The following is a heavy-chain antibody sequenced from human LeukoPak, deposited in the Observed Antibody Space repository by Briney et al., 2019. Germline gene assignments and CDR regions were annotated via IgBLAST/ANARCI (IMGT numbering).Heavy chain of an antibody. Sequence: PSETLSLTCTVSGGSISSGGYYWSWIRQHPGKGLEWIGYIYYSGSTNYNPSLKSRVTISVDTSKNQFSLKLSSVTAADTAVYYCARHQEYYDFWSGYYPPNWFDPWGQGTLVTVSS. V-gene: IGHV4-61*08. CDR3: ARHQEYYDFWSGYYPPNWFDP. D-gene: IGHD3-3*01. J-gene: IGHJ5*02. CDR2: IYYSGST. CDR1: GGSISSGGYY.